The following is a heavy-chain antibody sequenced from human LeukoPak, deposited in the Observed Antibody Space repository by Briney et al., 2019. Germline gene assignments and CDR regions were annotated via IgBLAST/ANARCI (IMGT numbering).Heavy chain of an antibody. CDR2: ISGSGGST. J-gene: IGHJ4*02. CDR3: AKVNSPPNIQLWPYFDY. V-gene: IGHV3-23*01. CDR1: RFTFSSYA. Sequence: PGGSLRLSCAASRFTFSSYAMSWVRQAPGKGLEWVSAISGSGGSTYYADSVKGRFTISRDNSKNTLYLQMNSLRAEDTAVYYCAKVNSPPNIQLWPYFDYWGQGTLVTVSS. D-gene: IGHD5-18*01.